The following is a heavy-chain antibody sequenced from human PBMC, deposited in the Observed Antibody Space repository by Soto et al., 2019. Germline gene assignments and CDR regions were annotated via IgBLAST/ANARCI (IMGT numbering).Heavy chain of an antibody. V-gene: IGHV3-48*03. D-gene: IGHD2-21*02. J-gene: IGHJ6*02. CDR3: ARVRIVVVTTYPGDYYGMDV. Sequence: GGSLRLSCAASGFTFSSYEMNWVRQAPGKGLEWVSYISSSGSTIYYADSVKGRFTISRDNAKNSLYLQMNGLRAEDTAVYYCARVRIVVVTTYPGDYYGMDVWGQGTTVTVSS. CDR1: GFTFSSYE. CDR2: ISSSGSTI.